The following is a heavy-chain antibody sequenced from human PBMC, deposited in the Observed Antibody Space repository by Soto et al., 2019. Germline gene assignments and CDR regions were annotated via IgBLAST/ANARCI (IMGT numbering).Heavy chain of an antibody. CDR3: AREVLYSGYDRKYYYYGMDV. CDR1: GFTFSSYG. D-gene: IGHD5-12*01. V-gene: IGHV3-33*01. CDR2: IWYDGSNK. Sequence: QVQLVESGGGVVQPGRSLRLSCAASGFTFSSYGMHWVRQAPGKGLEWVAVIWYDGSNKYYADSVKGRFTISRDNSKNTLYLQMNSRRAEDTAVYYCAREVLYSGYDRKYYYYGMDVWGQGTTVTVSS. J-gene: IGHJ6*02.